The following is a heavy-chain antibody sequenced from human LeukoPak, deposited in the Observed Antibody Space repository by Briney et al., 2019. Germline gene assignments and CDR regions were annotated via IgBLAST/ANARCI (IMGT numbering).Heavy chain of an antibody. J-gene: IGHJ4*02. Sequence: ASVKVSCKASGYTFTSYDINWVRQATGQGLEWMGWMNPNSGNTGYAQKFQGRVTMTRDTSTGTVYMELSSLRSEDTAVYYCARGLNRVVVVPAAPLDYWGQGTLVTVSS. CDR3: ARGLNRVVVVPAAPLDY. CDR1: GYTFTSYD. V-gene: IGHV1-8*01. D-gene: IGHD2-2*01. CDR2: MNPNSGNT.